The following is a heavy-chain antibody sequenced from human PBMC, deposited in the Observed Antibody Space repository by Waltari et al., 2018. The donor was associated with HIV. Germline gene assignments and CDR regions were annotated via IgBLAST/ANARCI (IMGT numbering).Heavy chain of an antibody. CDR2: IGPSGSPT. D-gene: IGHD3-10*01. Sequence: QVQLVESGGGLVKPGGSMRLSCSASGFTFRSDYMSWIRQAPGKGLEWVSYIGPSGSPTYYADSLQGRFTISRDNAKNALYLQINSLRAEDTAVYYCAREAPSGSYSYWGQGTLVTVSS. V-gene: IGHV3-11*01. CDR1: GFTFRSDY. CDR3: AREAPSGSYSY. J-gene: IGHJ4*02.